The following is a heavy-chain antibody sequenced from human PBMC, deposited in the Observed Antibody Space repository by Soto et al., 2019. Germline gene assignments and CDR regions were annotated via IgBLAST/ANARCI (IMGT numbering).Heavy chain of an antibody. Sequence: GASVRVSCKASGFTFTSSAVQWLRQARGQRLEWIGWIVVGSGNTNYAQKFQERVTITRDMSTSTAYMELSSLRSEDTAVYYGARATGEGAFDIWGQGTMVTVSS. CDR2: IVVGSGNT. CDR1: GFTFTSSA. D-gene: IGHD3-10*01. J-gene: IGHJ3*02. CDR3: ARATGEGAFDI. V-gene: IGHV1-58*01.